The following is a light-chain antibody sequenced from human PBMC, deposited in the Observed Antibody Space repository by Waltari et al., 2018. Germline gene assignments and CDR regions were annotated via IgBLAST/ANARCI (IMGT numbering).Light chain of an antibody. CDR1: QSLLDSEDGNTY. V-gene: IGKV2-40*01. CDR3: MQGIEYPPT. Sequence: DIVMTQTPLSLPVTLAEPASISCRSSQSLLDSEDGNTYLDWYLQKPGQSPQLLNYEVSNRASGVPDRFSGSGSDTDFTLKISRVEAEDIGVYYCMQGIEYPPTFGQGTKVEIK. CDR2: EVS. J-gene: IGKJ1*01.